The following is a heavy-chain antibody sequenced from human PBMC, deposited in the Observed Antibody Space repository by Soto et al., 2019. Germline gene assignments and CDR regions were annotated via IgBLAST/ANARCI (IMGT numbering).Heavy chain of an antibody. V-gene: IGHV3-9*01. D-gene: IGHD1-7*01. CDR2: ISWNSGSI. CDR1: GFTFDDYA. J-gene: IGHJ4*02. Sequence: EVQLVESGGGLVQPGRSLRLSCAASGFTFDDYAMHWVRQAPGKGLEWVSGISWNSGSIGYADSVKGRFTISRDNAKNSLYLQMNSLRAEDTASYYCAKDTHIRHWNYFGIDYWGQGTLVTVSS. CDR3: AKDTHIRHWNYFGIDY.